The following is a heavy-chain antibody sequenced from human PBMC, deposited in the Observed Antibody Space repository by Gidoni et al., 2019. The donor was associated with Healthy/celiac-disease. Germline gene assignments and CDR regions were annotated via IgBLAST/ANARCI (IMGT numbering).Heavy chain of an antibody. CDR2: IYHSGRT. CDR1: GGSISSVGYS. CDR3: ARDGLDCSSTSCYSSWFDP. V-gene: IGHV4-30-2*01. J-gene: IGHJ5*02. Sequence: QLQLQESGSGLVKPSQTLSLTCTVPGGSISSVGYSWSWIRQPPGKGLEWIGYIYHSGRTYYNPTLKSRVTISVDRSKNQFSLKLSSVTAADTAVYYCARDGLDCSSTSCYSSWFDPWGQGTLVTVSS. D-gene: IGHD2-2*01.